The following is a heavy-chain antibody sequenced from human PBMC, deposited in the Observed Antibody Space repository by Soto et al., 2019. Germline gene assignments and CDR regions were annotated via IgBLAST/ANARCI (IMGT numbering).Heavy chain of an antibody. Sequence: SETLSLTCTVSGGSISSSSYYWGWIRQPPGKGLEWIGSIYYSGSTYYNPSLKSRVTISVDTSKNQFSLKLSSVTAADTAVYYCARVSTVTTYDYWGQGTLVTVSS. V-gene: IGHV4-39*01. CDR2: IYYSGST. CDR3: ARVSTVTTYDY. J-gene: IGHJ4*02. CDR1: GGSISSSSYY. D-gene: IGHD4-4*01.